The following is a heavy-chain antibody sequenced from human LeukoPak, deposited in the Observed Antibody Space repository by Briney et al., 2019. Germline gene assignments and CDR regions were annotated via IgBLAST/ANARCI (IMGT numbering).Heavy chain of an antibody. CDR2: ISSSSSTI. Sequence: GGSLRLSCAASGFTFSNYSMNWVRQAPGKGLEWVSYISSSSSTIYYADSVKGRFTISRDNAKNSLYLQMNSPRAEDPAVYYCARAARLLSRVLPVIDPYLYAFDIWGHGTMVTVSS. CDR3: ARAARLLSRVLPVIDPYLYAFDI. CDR1: GFTFSNYS. V-gene: IGHV3-48*01. J-gene: IGHJ3*02. D-gene: IGHD2-21*01.